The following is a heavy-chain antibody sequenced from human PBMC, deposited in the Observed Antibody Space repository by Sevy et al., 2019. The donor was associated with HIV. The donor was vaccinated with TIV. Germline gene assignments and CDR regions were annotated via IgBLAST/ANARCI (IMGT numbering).Heavy chain of an antibody. CDR1: GFTFSNYA. V-gene: IGHV3-30*18. Sequence: GGSLRLSCSASGFTFSNYAMHWVRQAPGKGLEWVGFISYDGSNKYYADSVKGRFTISRDNGNNTLYLQMNSLGAEYTAVYYCAKDYRVLLITTIDYWGQGTLVTVSS. J-gene: IGHJ4*02. D-gene: IGHD3-22*01. CDR2: ISYDGSNK. CDR3: AKDYRVLLITTIDY.